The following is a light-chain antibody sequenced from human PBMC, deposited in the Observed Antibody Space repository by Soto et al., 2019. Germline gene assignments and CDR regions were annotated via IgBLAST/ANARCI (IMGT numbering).Light chain of an antibody. CDR3: QQYYIWHPLT. CDR2: GAS. J-gene: IGKJ4*01. Sequence: ETVMTQSPATLSVSPGKRATLSCRASRSVSSNLAWYQQKPGQAPRLLIYGASTRATGIPARFSGGGSGTAFSPTISSLQSEAASVYHCQQYYIWHPLTFGGGTQVEIK. CDR1: RSVSSN. V-gene: IGKV3-15*01.